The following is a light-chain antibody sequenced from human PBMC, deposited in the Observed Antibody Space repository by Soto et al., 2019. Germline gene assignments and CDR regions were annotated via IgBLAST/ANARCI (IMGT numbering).Light chain of an antibody. J-gene: IGLJ2*01. CDR1: KLGDKY. CDR2: QDS. V-gene: IGLV3-1*01. Sequence: SYELTQPPSVSVSPGQTASITCSGDKLGDKYACWYQQKPGQSPVLIIYQDSKRPSGIPVRFSGSNSGNTATMTISGTQAMDEDDYSCQAWDSSSAVFGGGTKLTVL. CDR3: QAWDSSSAV.